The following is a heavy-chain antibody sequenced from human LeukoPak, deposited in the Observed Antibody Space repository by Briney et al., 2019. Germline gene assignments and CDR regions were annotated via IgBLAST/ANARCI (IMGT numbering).Heavy chain of an antibody. V-gene: IGHV3-64*01. CDR1: GFTFSSYA. Sequence: GGSLRLSCAASGFTFSSYAMHWVRQAPGKGLEYVSAISSNGGSTYYANSVKGRFTISRDNSKNTLYLQMGSLRAEDMSVYYCSRGRVAVAGTASYYYYYMDVWGKGTTVTVSS. J-gene: IGHJ6*03. CDR2: ISSNGGST. D-gene: IGHD6-19*01. CDR3: SRGRVAVAGTASYYYYYMDV.